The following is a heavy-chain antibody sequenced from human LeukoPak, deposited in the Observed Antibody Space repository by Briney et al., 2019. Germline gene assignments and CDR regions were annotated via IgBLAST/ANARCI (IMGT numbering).Heavy chain of an antibody. V-gene: IGHV1-8*01. CDR2: MNPNSGNT. Sequence: ASVKVSCKASGYTFTRYDIYWVRQAPGQGLEWMGWMNPNSGNTGYAQKFQGRVTMTRNTSISTAYMELSSLRSEDTAGYYCARGRPYDVKRTYRYFDLWGRGTLVTVSS. J-gene: IGHJ2*01. CDR1: GYTFTRYD. D-gene: IGHD3-16*02. CDR3: ARGRPYDVKRTYRYFDL.